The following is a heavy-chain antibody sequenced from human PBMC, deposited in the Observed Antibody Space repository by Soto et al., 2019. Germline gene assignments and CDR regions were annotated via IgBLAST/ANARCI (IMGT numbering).Heavy chain of an antibody. CDR1: GGSISSGDYY. CDR2: IYYSGST. D-gene: IGHD3-22*01. J-gene: IGHJ3*02. V-gene: IGHV4-30-4*01. CDR3: ARAPGASGYYDAFDI. Sequence: QVQLQESGPGLVKPSQTLSLTCTVSGGSISSGDYYWSWIRQPPGKGLEWIGYIYYSGSTYYSPSLKSRVTISVDTSKNQFSLKLSSVTAADTAVYYCARAPGASGYYDAFDIWGQGTMVTVSS.